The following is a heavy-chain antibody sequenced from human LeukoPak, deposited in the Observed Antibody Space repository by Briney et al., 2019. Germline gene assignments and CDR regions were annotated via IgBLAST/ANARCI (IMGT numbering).Heavy chain of an antibody. CDR3: AENSDSHFDY. D-gene: IGHD2-21*01. Sequence: GGSLRLSCAASGFTFSSYAMHWVRQAPGKGLEWVAVISYDGSNKYYADSVKGRFTISRDNSKNTLYLQMNSLRAEDTAVYYCAENSDSHFDYWGQGTLVTVSS. CDR1: GFTFSSYA. CDR2: ISYDGSNK. J-gene: IGHJ4*02. V-gene: IGHV3-30-3*01.